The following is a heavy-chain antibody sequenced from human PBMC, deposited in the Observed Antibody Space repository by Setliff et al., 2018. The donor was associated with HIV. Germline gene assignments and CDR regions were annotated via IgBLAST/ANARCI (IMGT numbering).Heavy chain of an antibody. D-gene: IGHD6-19*01. CDR3: ARGNSSGWYSFLHYYYMDV. Sequence: PSETLSLTCAVSGYSISSGYYWGWIRQPPGKGLEWIGSIYRSGTTNYNPSLKSRVTISVDTSKNQFSLKVSSVTAADTAVYYCARGNSSGWYSFLHYYYMDVWGKGTTVTVSS. V-gene: IGHV4-38-2*01. CDR2: IYRSGTT. CDR1: GYSISSGYY. J-gene: IGHJ6*03.